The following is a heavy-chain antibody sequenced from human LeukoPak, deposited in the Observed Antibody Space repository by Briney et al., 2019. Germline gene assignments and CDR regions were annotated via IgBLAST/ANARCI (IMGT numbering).Heavy chain of an antibody. CDR3: AKDRDYYGSGFDP. CDR1: GFTFSSYG. D-gene: IGHD3-10*01. CDR2: IRYDGSNK. V-gene: IGHV3-30*02. J-gene: IGHJ5*02. Sequence: GGSLRLSCAASGFTFSSYGMHWVRQAPGKGLEWVAFIRYDGSNKYYADSVKGRFTISRDNSKNTLYLQMNSLRAEDTAVYYCAKDRDYYGSGFDPWGQGTLVTVSS.